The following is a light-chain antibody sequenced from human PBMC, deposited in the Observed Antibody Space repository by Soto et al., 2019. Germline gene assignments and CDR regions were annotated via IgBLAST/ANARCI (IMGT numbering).Light chain of an antibody. CDR3: QQYGSSPWT. CDR2: GAS. J-gene: IGKJ1*01. CDR1: QSVSSSY. Sequence: EIVLTQSPGTRSLSPGERAPLSCKASQSVSSSYLAWYQQKPGQAPSLLIYGASSRATGIPDRFSGSGSGTDFTLTISRLEPEDFAVYYCQQYGSSPWTFGQGTKVEIK. V-gene: IGKV3-20*01.